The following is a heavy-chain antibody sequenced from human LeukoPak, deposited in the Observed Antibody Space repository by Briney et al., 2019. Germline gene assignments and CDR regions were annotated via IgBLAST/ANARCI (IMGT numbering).Heavy chain of an antibody. CDR1: GFTFSSYG. Sequence: GGSLRLSCAASGFTFSSYGMHWVRQVPGKGLEWVAVISYDGSNKYYAHSVKGRFTISRDNSKNTLYLQMNSLRAEDTAVYYCARAEEQRWGYVDYWGQGTLVTVSS. CDR3: ARAEEQRWGYVDY. D-gene: IGHD5-24*01. J-gene: IGHJ4*02. V-gene: IGHV3-30*03. CDR2: ISYDGSNK.